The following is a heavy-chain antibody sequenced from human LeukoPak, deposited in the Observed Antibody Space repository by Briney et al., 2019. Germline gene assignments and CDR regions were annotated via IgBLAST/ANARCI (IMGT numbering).Heavy chain of an antibody. Sequence: GRSLRLSCAASGFTFSSYAMHWVRQAPGKGLEWVAVISYDGSNKYYADPVKGRFTISRDNSKNTLYLQMNSLRAEDTAVYYCARSALGYCSSTSCLYAFDIWGQGTMVTVSS. CDR3: ARSALGYCSSTSCLYAFDI. CDR2: ISYDGSNK. CDR1: GFTFSSYA. D-gene: IGHD2-2*01. J-gene: IGHJ3*02. V-gene: IGHV3-30*04.